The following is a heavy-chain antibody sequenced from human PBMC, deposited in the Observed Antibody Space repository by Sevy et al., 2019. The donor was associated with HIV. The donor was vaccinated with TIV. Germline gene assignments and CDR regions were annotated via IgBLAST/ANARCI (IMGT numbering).Heavy chain of an antibody. Sequence: GGSLRLSCKPSGFTFTSYAMNWVRQAPGKGLEWISTIFGSGGVTYYADSVKGRFTISRDKSKNRLYLQMNSLRTEDTALYYCAGGRYDSSGSFDALDIWGQGTMVTVSS. V-gene: IGHV3-23*01. CDR2: IFGSGGVT. J-gene: IGHJ3*02. D-gene: IGHD3-22*01. CDR1: GFTFTSYA. CDR3: AGGRYDSSGSFDALDI.